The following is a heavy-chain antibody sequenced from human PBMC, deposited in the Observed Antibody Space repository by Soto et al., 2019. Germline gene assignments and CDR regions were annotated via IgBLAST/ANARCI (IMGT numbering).Heavy chain of an antibody. J-gene: IGHJ1*01. CDR3: ARLTYYYDSSGYYVEYFQH. Sequence: SETLSLTCAVYGGSFSGYYWSWIRQPPGKGLEWIGEINHSGSTNYNPSLKSRVTISVDTSKNQFSLKLSSVTAADTAVYYCARLTYYYDSSGYYVEYFQHWGQGTLVTVSS. V-gene: IGHV4-34*01. D-gene: IGHD3-22*01. CDR2: INHSGST. CDR1: GGSFSGYY.